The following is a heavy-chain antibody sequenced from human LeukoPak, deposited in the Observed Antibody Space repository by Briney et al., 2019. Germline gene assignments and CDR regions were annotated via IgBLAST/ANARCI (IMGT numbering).Heavy chain of an antibody. J-gene: IGHJ5*02. CDR3: AAPLPPLGFDP. CDR1: GGSISSYY. Sequence: PSETLSLTCTVSGGSISSYYWSWMRQPAGKGLEWIGRIYTSGSTNYNPSLKSRVTMSVDTSKNQFSLKLSSVTGADTAVYYCAAPLPPLGFDPWGQGTLVTVSS. CDR2: IYTSGST. V-gene: IGHV4-4*07.